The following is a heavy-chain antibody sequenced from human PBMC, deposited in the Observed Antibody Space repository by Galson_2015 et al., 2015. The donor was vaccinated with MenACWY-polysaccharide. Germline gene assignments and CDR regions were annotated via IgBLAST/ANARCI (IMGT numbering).Heavy chain of an antibody. J-gene: IGHJ4*02. CDR1: GFSFSSYN. D-gene: IGHD1/OR15-1a*01. CDR2: IRGPSDII. V-gene: IGHV3-48*02. CDR3: ARDSVRTGSLDY. Sequence: SLRLSCAASGFSFSSYNMDWVRQAPGKGLEWVSYIRGPSDIIYYADSVKGRFTISRDNAKNSLYLQMNSLRDEDTAVYYCARDSVRTGSLDYWGRGTLVTVSS.